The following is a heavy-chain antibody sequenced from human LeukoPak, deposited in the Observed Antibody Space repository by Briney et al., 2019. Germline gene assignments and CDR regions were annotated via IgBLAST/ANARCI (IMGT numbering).Heavy chain of an antibody. J-gene: IGHJ5*02. Sequence: PSETLSLTCAVYGGSFSGYYWSWIRQPPGKGLEWIGEINHSGSTNYNPSLKSRVTISVDTSKNQFSLKLSSVTAADTAVYYCASGGYCDSASCYPNWFDPWGRGTLVTVSS. CDR3: ASGGYCDSASCYPNWFDP. V-gene: IGHV4-34*01. CDR2: INHSGST. D-gene: IGHD2-2*01. CDR1: GGSFSGYY.